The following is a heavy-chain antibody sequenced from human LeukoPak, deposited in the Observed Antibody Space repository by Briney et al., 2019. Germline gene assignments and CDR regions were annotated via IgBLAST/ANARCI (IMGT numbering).Heavy chain of an antibody. CDR1: GFTFSSYW. V-gene: IGHV3-7*01. CDR3: VRVDTSGYYYELSFDY. J-gene: IGHJ4*02. Sequence: PGGSLRLSCAASGFTFSSYWMSWVRQAPGKGLEWVANKKKDGSEKEYVDSVKGRFTISRDNAKNSLYLQMNSLRVEDTAVYYCVRVDTSGYYYELSFDYWGQGTLVTVSS. D-gene: IGHD3-22*01. CDR2: KKKDGSEK.